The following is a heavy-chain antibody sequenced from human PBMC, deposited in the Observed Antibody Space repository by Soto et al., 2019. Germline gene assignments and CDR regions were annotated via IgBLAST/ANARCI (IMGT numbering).Heavy chain of an antibody. Sequence: ASVKVSCKASGYTFTGYYMHWERQAPGQGLEWMGWINPNSGGTNYAQKFQGWVTMTRDTSISTAYMELSRLRSDDTAVYYCASSPYTGYYFDYWGQGTLVTVSS. J-gene: IGHJ4*02. CDR3: ASSPYTGYYFDY. V-gene: IGHV1-2*04. D-gene: IGHD2-2*02. CDR2: INPNSGGT. CDR1: GYTFTGYY.